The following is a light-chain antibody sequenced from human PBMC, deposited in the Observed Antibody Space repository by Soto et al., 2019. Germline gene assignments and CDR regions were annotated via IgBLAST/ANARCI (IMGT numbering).Light chain of an antibody. Sequence: QSVLTQPASVSGSPGQSITISCTGTSGDVGGYNYVSWYQQHPGKAPKFMIYDVSNRPSGVSNRFSGSKSGNTASLTISGLQVEDEADYYCSSYTTSNTRQIVFGTGTKLTVL. J-gene: IGLJ1*01. CDR1: SGDVGGYNY. CDR3: SSYTTSNTRQIV. V-gene: IGLV2-14*01. CDR2: DVS.